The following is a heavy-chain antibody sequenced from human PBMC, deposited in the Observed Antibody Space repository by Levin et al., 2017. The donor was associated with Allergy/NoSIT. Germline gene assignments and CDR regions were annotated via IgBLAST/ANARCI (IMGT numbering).Heavy chain of an antibody. Sequence: LSLTCGASGFAFSAYAMHWVRQAPGKGLQWVAVISGSGGFTYYADSVKGRFTVSRDNSKNTVYLQLRSLRAEDTAVYFCAKVTSSSSNYFDYWGHGTLVTVSS. CDR1: GFAFSAYA. V-gene: IGHV3-23*01. J-gene: IGHJ4*01. CDR2: ISGSGGFT. D-gene: IGHD6-13*01. CDR3: AKVTSSSSNYFDY.